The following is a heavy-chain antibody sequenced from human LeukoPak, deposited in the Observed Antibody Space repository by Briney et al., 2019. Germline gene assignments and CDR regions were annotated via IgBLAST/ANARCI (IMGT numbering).Heavy chain of an antibody. D-gene: IGHD6-13*01. CDR3: ARVITAADTSGYYYYYMDV. J-gene: IGHJ6*03. V-gene: IGHV3-21*04. CDR2: ISSSSSNI. Sequence: PGGSLRLSCAASGFTFSSYSMNWVRQAPGKGLEWVSSISSSSSNIYYADSVKGRFTISRDNSKNTLYLQMNSLRAEDTAVYYCARVITAADTSGYYYYYMDVWGKGTTVTISS. CDR1: GFTFSSYS.